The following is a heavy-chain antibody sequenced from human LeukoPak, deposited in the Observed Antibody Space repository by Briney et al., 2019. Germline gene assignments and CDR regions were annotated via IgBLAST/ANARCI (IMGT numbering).Heavy chain of an antibody. CDR3: ASIGYCSSTSCYLFDY. Sequence: PSETLSLTCTASGGSISSSSYYWGWIRQPPGKGLEWIGSIYYSGSTYYNPSLKSRVTISVDTSKNQFSLKLSSVTAADTAVYYCASIGYCSSTSCYLFDYWGQGTLVTVSS. CDR1: GGSISSSSYY. D-gene: IGHD2-2*01. V-gene: IGHV4-39*07. CDR2: IYYSGST. J-gene: IGHJ4*02.